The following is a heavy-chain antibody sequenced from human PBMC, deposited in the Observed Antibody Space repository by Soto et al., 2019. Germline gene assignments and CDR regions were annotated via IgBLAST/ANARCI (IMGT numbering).Heavy chain of an antibody. V-gene: IGHV1-18*01. J-gene: IGHJ5*02. CDR3: ARDRIRGSGWRYAPTPWFDP. CDR1: GYTFTSYG. Sequence: ASVKVSCKASGYTFTSYGISWVRQAPGQGLEWMGWISAYNGNTNYAQKLQGRVTMTTDTSTSTAYMELRSLRSDDTAVYYCARDRIRGSGWRYAPTPWFDPWGQGTLVTVSS. D-gene: IGHD6-19*01. CDR2: ISAYNGNT.